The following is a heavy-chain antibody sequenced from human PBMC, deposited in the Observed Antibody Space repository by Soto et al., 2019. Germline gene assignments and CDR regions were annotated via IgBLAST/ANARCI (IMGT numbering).Heavy chain of an antibody. D-gene: IGHD3-10*01. CDR1: GITFSSHS. Sequence: QVQLVESGGGVVQPGRSLRLSCAASGITFSSHSIQWVRQAPGKGLEWVAVISYDGSIKYYADSVKGRFTISRDNSKNTAYLQMNSLRAEDTALFYCAREWSTSGDLDYWGQGTLVIVSS. J-gene: IGHJ4*02. V-gene: IGHV3-30-3*01. CDR3: AREWSTSGDLDY. CDR2: ISYDGSIK.